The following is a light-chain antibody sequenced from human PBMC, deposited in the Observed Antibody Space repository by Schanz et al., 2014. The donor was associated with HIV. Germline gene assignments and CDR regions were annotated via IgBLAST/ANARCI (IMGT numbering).Light chain of an antibody. V-gene: IGLV2-14*02. J-gene: IGLJ2*01. CDR3: SSFAGNNKLL. Sequence: QSALTQPASVSGSPGQSITISCTGTSSNIGTYDLVSWYQQHPGKAPKVIIYEDYKRPSGVSNRFSGSKSGNTASLTISGLQADDEADYYCSSFAGNNKLLFGGGTKVTVL. CDR1: SSNIGTYDL. CDR2: EDY.